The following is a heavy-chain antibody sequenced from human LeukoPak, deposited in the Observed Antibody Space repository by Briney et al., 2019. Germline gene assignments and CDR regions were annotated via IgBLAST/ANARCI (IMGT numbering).Heavy chain of an antibody. Sequence: PGGSLRLSCVTSGFTFSTYWMIWVRQAPGKGLEWVSNIKQDGSEKNYVDSVKGRFTISRDNAKNSLYLQMNSLRVEDTAVYYCMVRGVSRPYWGQGTLVTVSS. CDR2: IKQDGSEK. CDR3: MVRGVSRPY. J-gene: IGHJ4*02. CDR1: GFTFSTYW. D-gene: IGHD3-10*01. V-gene: IGHV3-7*02.